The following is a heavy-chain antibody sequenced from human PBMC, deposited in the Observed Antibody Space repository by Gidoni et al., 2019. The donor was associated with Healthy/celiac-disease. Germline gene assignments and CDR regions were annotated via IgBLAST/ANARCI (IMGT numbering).Heavy chain of an antibody. CDR1: GFTFSSYA. V-gene: IGHV3-23*04. CDR3: AKDHEAPTYYYDSSGYSTLGWAFDI. Sequence: EVQLVESGVGLVQPGGSLRLSFAASGFTFSSYAISWVTPAPGKGLEWVSAIRGSGGSTYYADSVKGRFTISRDNSKNTLYLQMNSLRAEDTAVYYCAKDHEAPTYYYDSSGYSTLGWAFDIWGQGTMVTVSS. D-gene: IGHD3-22*01. J-gene: IGHJ3*02. CDR2: IRGSGGST.